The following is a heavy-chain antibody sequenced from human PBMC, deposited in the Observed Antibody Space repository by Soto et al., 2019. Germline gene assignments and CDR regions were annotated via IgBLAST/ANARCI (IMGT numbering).Heavy chain of an antibody. J-gene: IGHJ4*02. CDR1: GHTFTGHH. D-gene: IGHD2-21*02. CDR2: IDLDIGDT. Sequence: GASVKVSCKASGHTFTGHHMHWVRQAPGQGLEWMGLIDLDIGDTKYAQKFQGRVTSTSDTSITTAYMELRGPRSDDTAVYYCALEPTGTAGFDYWGQGTLVTVSS. V-gene: IGHV1-2*02. CDR3: ALEPTGTAGFDY.